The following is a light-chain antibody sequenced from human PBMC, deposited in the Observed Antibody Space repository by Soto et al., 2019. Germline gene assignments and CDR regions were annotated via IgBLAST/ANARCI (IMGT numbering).Light chain of an antibody. J-gene: IGKJ2*01. V-gene: IGKV3-11*01. CDR1: PSVPNY. CDR2: GAF. CDR3: QHLSRRPYT. Sequence: EIVLTQSPATLSLSPGERATLSCRASPSVPNYLAWYQQKPGQAPRLLIYGAFNRATGIPARFSGSGSGADFTLTISSLEPEDFTSYYCQHLSRRPYTFAQGTRLEI.